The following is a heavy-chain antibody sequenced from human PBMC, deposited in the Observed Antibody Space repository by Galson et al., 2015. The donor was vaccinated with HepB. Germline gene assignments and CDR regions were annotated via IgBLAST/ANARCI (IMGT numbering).Heavy chain of an antibody. V-gene: IGHV3-69-1*01. Sequence: SLRLSCAASGFFFSDYNMNWVRQAPGKGLEWVSSISSSGTVYYADSLTGRSTIHRDSAKNSLDLQVNSLRAEDTAVYYCARDLFAVSPPPTNYMDVWGTGTTVTVSS. J-gene: IGHJ6*03. D-gene: IGHD3-3*01. CDR1: GFFFSDYN. CDR3: ARDLFAVSPPPTNYMDV. CDR2: ISSSGTV.